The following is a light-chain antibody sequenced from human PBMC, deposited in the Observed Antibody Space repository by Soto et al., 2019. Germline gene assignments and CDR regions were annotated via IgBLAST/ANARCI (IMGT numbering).Light chain of an antibody. CDR3: TSYTSNTTWV. Sequence: QSALTQPAAVSGPPGQSITISCTGTSSDVGRYNYVSWYQQHSGKAPKLVIYEVRNRPSGISNRFSASKSGNTASLTISGLQAEDKADYYCTSYTSNTTWVFGGGTKLTVL. V-gene: IGLV2-14*01. CDR2: EVR. J-gene: IGLJ3*02. CDR1: SSDVGRYNY.